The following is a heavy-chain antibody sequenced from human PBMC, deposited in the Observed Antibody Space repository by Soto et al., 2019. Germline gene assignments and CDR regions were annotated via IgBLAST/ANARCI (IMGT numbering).Heavy chain of an antibody. Sequence: GPTLVNPTPTLTLTCTFSAFSLSTGGVGVGWIRQPPGKALEWLALIYWDDDKRYSPSLRSRLTITKDTSKNQVVLTMTNMDPVDTATYYCIQSRCGGDCLQSYASYYYYGMDVWGQGTTVTVSS. CDR2: IYWDDDK. D-gene: IGHD2-21*02. CDR3: IQSRCGGDCLQSYASYYYYGMDV. J-gene: IGHJ6*02. V-gene: IGHV2-5*02. CDR1: AFSLSTGGVG.